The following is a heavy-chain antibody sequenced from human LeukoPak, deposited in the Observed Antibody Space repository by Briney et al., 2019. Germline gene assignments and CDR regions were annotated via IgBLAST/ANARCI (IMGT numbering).Heavy chain of an antibody. D-gene: IGHD6-6*01. CDR3: AVIKADSSSSGHYYYYMDV. V-gene: IGHV1-69*05. J-gene: IGHJ6*03. CDR1: GGTFSSYA. Sequence: SVKVSCKASGGTFSSYAISWVRQAPGQGLEWMGGIIPIFGTANYAQKFQGRVTITTDESTSTVYMELSSLRSEDTAVYYCAVIKADSSSSGHYYYYMDVWGKGTTVTVSS. CDR2: IIPIFGTA.